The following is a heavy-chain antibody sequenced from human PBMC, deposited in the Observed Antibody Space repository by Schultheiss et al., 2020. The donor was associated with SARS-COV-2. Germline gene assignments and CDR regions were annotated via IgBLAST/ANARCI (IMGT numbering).Heavy chain of an antibody. V-gene: IGHV3-74*01. CDR1: RFAFSTYG. CDR2: INSDGSST. D-gene: IGHD4-11*01. J-gene: IGHJ4*02. CDR3: VRVGMTTSHPDVDFDS. Sequence: GESLKISCAASRFAFSTYGMHWVRQAPGKGLEWVSRINSDGSSTTYGDSVKGRFTISRDNAKNALYLQMNGLRAEDTAVYHCVRVGMTTSHPDVDFDSWGQGALVTVSS.